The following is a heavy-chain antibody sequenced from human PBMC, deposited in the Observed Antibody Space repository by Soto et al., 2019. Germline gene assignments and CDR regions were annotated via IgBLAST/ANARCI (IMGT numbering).Heavy chain of an antibody. Sequence: SQTLSLTCAICGDSVSSNSAAWNWIRQSPSRGLEWLGRTYYRSKWYNDYAVSVKSRITINPDTSKNQFSLQLNSVTPEDTAVYYCARVEGTSSGWDLNWFDPWGQGTLVTVSS. V-gene: IGHV6-1*01. D-gene: IGHD6-19*01. J-gene: IGHJ5*02. CDR3: ARVEGTSSGWDLNWFDP. CDR1: GDSVSSNSAA. CDR2: TYYRSKWYN.